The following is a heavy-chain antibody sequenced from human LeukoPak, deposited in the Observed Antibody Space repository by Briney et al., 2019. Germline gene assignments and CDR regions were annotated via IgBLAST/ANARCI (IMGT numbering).Heavy chain of an antibody. D-gene: IGHD1-1*01. J-gene: IGHJ4*02. CDR3: AGGTGTTRADY. CDR2: IYYSGST. Sequence: PSETLSLTCTVSGGSISSYYWSWIRQPPGKGLEWIGYIYYSGSTNYNPSLKSRVTISVDTSKNQFSLKLSSVTAADTAVYYCAGGTGTTRADYWGQGTLVTASS. V-gene: IGHV4-59*01. CDR1: GGSISSYY.